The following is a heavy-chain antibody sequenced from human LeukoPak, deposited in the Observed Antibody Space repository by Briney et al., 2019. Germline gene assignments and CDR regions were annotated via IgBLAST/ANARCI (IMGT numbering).Heavy chain of an antibody. Sequence: NLGESLKISCKGSGYSFTSYWIGWVRQMPGKGLEWMGIIYPGDSDTRYSPSFQGQVTISADKSISTAYLQWSSLRASDTAIYYCAGLGTTETTTRFDYWGQGTLVTVSS. CDR1: GYSFTSYW. CDR3: AGLGTTETTTRFDY. J-gene: IGHJ4*02. D-gene: IGHD1-7*01. CDR2: IYPGDSDT. V-gene: IGHV5-51*01.